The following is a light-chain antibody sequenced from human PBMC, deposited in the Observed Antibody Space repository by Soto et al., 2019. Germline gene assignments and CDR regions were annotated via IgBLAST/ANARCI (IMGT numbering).Light chain of an antibody. CDR1: SSDVGSYNL. J-gene: IGLJ2*01. Sequence: QSALTQPASVSGSPGQSITISCTGTSSDVGSYNLVSWYQQHPGKAPKLMIYEVSKRPSGVSNRFAGSKSGNTASLTISGRQAEDEADYYCCSYAGPRVVVGGGTKLTVL. V-gene: IGLV2-23*02. CDR3: CSYAGPRVV. CDR2: EVS.